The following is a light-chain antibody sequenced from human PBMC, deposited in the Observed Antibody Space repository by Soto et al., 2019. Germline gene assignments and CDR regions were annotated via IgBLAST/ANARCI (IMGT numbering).Light chain of an antibody. CDR2: DAS. V-gene: IGKV3-11*01. Sequence: EIVLTQSPATLSLSPGDRATLSCRASQSVSTYFAWYQQRPGQAPRLLIYDASNRATGIPARFSGSGSGTDFTLPISSLEPEDFAVYYCQQRSSWPLTFGQGTKVDIK. CDR1: QSVSTY. CDR3: QQRSSWPLT. J-gene: IGKJ1*01.